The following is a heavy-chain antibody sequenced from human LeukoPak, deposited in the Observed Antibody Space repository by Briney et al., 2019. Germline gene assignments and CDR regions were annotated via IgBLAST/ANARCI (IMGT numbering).Heavy chain of an antibody. CDR1: GASISSHY. J-gene: IGHJ6*03. CDR2: IYNSGST. V-gene: IGHV4-59*11. Sequence: SETLSLTCTVSGASISSHYWSWIRQPPGKGLEWIGFIYNSGSTRYNPSLKSRVTISVDTSKNQFSLKLSSVTAADTAVYYCARVNTYYYYYYMDVWGKGTTVTVSS. CDR3: ARVNTYYYYYYMDV.